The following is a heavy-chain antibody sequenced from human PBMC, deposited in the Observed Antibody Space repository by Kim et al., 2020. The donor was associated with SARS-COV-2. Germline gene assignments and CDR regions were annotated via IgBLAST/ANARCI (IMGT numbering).Heavy chain of an antibody. CDR3: ARGLKGSSGWPKYYYYYYGMDV. J-gene: IGHJ6*02. Sequence: SETLSLTCAVYGGSFSGYYWSWIRQPPGKGLEWIGEINHSGSTNYNPSPKSRVTISVDTSKNQFSLKLSSVTAADTAVYYCARGLKGSSGWPKYYYYYYGMDVWGQGTPVTVSS. CDR1: GGSFSGYY. V-gene: IGHV4-34*01. CDR2: INHSGST. D-gene: IGHD6-19*01.